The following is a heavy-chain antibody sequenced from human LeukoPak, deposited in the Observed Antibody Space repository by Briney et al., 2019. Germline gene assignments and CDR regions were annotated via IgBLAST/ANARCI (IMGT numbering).Heavy chain of an antibody. CDR3: ARDGPNDILTGYPVDAFDI. V-gene: IGHV4-4*07. CDR1: GGSISSYY. Sequence: SETLSLTCTVSGGSISSYYWSWIRQPAGKGLEWIGRIYTSGSTNYNPSLKSRVTMSVDTSKNQFSLKLSSVTAADTAVYYCARDGPNDILTGYPVDAFDIWGQGTMVTVSS. CDR2: IYTSGST. J-gene: IGHJ3*02. D-gene: IGHD3-9*01.